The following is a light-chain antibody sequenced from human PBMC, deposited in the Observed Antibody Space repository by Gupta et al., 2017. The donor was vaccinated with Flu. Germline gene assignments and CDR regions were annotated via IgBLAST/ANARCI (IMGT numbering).Light chain of an antibody. CDR1: QSISSY. Sequence: DIQMNQYPSSLSSSEGDRVTITCRASQSISSYLNLYQQTPGKAPKLLIYASSSLQSGVPSRFSGSGSGRDFTITISILQPEDFATYYCQQSYSTPRTFGQGTKVEIK. CDR3: QQSYSTPRT. CDR2: ASS. J-gene: IGKJ1*01. V-gene: IGKV1-39*01.